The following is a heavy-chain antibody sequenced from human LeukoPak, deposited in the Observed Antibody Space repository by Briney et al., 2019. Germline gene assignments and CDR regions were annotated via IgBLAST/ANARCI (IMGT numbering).Heavy chain of an antibody. V-gene: IGHV4-59*12. CDR2: IYYSGST. J-gene: IGHJ6*03. CDR3: ARGPDSYGSYYYYYYYMDV. CDR1: GGSISSYY. Sequence: ETSETLSLTCTVSGGSISSYYWSWIRQPPGKGLEWIGYIYYSGSTNYNPSLKSRFTISVDTSKNQFSLKLSSVTAADTAVYYCARGPDSYGSYYYYYYYMDVWGKGTTVTVSS. D-gene: IGHD5-18*01.